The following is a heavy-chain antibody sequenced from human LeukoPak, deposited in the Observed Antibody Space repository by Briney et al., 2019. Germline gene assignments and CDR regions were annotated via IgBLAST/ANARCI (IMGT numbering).Heavy chain of an antibody. CDR3: AKGKWATPQGATSPPSDYFDY. CDR1: GFTFSSYA. D-gene: IGHD1-26*01. CDR2: ISGSGGST. J-gene: IGHJ4*02. V-gene: IGHV3-23*01. Sequence: GGSLRLSCAASGFTFSSYAMSWVRQAPGKGLEWVSAISGSGGSTYYADSVKGRFTISRDNSKNTLYLQMNSLRAEDTAVYYCAKGKWATPQGATSPPSDYFDYWGQGTLVTVSS.